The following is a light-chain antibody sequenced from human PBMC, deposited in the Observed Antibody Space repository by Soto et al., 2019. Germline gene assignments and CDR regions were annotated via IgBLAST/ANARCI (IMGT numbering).Light chain of an antibody. J-gene: IGLJ1*01. Sequence: QSVLTQPPSASGSPGQSVTISCTGTSSDVGTYNYVSWYQQHPGKAPKLMIYEVTKRPSGVPDRFSGSRSGNTASLTVSGLQGEDEADYYCSSYGGSNNYVFGTGTKLTVL. V-gene: IGLV2-8*01. CDR2: EVT. CDR3: SSYGGSNNYV. CDR1: SSDVGTYNY.